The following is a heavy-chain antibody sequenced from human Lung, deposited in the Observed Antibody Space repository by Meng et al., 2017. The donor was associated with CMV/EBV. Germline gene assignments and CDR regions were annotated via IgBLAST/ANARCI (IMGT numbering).Heavy chain of an antibody. CDR2: ISSSSSTI. Sequence: GESLKISCAASGFTFSSYSMIWVRQAPGKGLEWVSYISSSSSTIYYADSVKGRFTISRDNAKNSLYLQMNSLRAEDTAVYYCARAHYDYVWGSSLYYFDYWGQGTLVTVSS. J-gene: IGHJ4*02. V-gene: IGHV3-48*04. CDR3: ARAHYDYVWGSSLYYFDY. CDR1: GFTFSSYS. D-gene: IGHD3-16*01.